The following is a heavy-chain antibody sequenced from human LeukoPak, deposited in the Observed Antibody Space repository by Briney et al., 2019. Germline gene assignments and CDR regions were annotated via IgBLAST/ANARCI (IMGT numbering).Heavy chain of an antibody. CDR2: IYSSGST. D-gene: IGHD1-1*01. Sequence: KPSETLSLTCTVSGGSIGNYYWSWIRQTAGKGLEWIGRIYSSGSTNYNLSLKSRVTMSVDTSKNEFSLKLSAVTAADTAVYYCARDLIGELDGLSFDYWGQGTLVTVSS. CDR1: GGSIGNYY. CDR3: ARDLIGELDGLSFDY. V-gene: IGHV4-4*07. J-gene: IGHJ4*02.